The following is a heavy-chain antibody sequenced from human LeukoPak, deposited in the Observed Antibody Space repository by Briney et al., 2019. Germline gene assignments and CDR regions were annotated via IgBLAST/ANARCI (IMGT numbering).Heavy chain of an antibody. CDR1: GYDFSKYW. D-gene: IGHD2-21*02. J-gene: IGHJ5*02. Sequence: GESLKISCKASGYDFSKYWIGWVRQMPGKGLEWMAIIYPGDSATRYSPSFQGQVAISVDKSIRTAYLQWSSLKASDIAMYYCARLPYCGGDCYPNWFDTWGQGTLVTVSS. CDR3: ARLPYCGGDCYPNWFDT. V-gene: IGHV5-51*01. CDR2: IYPGDSAT.